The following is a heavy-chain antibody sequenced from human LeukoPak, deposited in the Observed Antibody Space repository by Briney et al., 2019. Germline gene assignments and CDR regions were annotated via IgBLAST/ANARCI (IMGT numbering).Heavy chain of an antibody. CDR2: IGGGPV. Sequence: GGSLRLSCAASGFTFSNYAMTWVRQAPGKGLEWVSTIGGGPVYYADSVKGRFTISRDDSKNTLFLQMNSLRAEYTAIYYCAKGSFSHNGVYDALDIWGQGTMVTVSS. D-gene: IGHD2-8*01. CDR1: GFTFSNYA. V-gene: IGHV3-23*01. J-gene: IGHJ3*02. CDR3: AKGSFSHNGVYDALDI.